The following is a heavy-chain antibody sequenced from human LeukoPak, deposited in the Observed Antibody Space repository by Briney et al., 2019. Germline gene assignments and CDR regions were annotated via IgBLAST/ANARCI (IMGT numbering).Heavy chain of an antibody. CDR2: IYGGGST. D-gene: IGHD3-22*01. Sequence: GGSLRLSCAASGFTVSSNYMSWVRQAPGKGLEWVSVIYGGGSTYYADSVKGRFTISRDNSKNTLYLQMNSLRAEDTAVYYCARGDYYDSSGYYFLGYWGQGTLVTVSS. CDR3: ARGDYYDSSGYYFLGY. J-gene: IGHJ4*02. CDR1: GFTVSSNY. V-gene: IGHV3-66*01.